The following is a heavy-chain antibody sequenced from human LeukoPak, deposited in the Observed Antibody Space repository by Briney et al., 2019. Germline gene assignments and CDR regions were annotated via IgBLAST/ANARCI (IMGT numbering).Heavy chain of an antibody. CDR3: ARRHYGGNSGGIDY. CDR2: IYYSGST. V-gene: IGHV4-39*01. Sequence: PSQTLSLTCTVSGGSISSSSYYWGWIRQPPGKGLEWIGSIYYSGSTYYNPSLKSRVTISVDTSKNQFSLKLSSVTAADTAVYYCARRHYGGNSGGIDYWGQGTLVTVSS. J-gene: IGHJ4*02. CDR1: GGSISSSSYY. D-gene: IGHD4-17*01.